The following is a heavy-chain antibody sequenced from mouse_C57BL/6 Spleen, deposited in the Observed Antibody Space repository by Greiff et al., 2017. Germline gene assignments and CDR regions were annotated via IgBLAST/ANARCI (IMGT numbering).Heavy chain of an antibody. D-gene: IGHD4-1*01. CDR2: ISYSGST. Sequence: EVQLQQSGPGMVKPSQSLSLTCTVTGYSITSGYDWHWIRHFPGNKLEWMGYISYSGSTNYNPSLKSRISITHDTSKNHFFLKLNSVTTEDTATYYCARLGRLYAMDYWGQGTSVTVSS. CDR1: GYSITSGYD. CDR3: ARLGRLYAMDY. J-gene: IGHJ4*01. V-gene: IGHV3-1*01.